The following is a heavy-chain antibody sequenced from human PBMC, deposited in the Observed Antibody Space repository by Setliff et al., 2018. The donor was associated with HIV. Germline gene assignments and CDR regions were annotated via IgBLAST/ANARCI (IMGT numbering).Heavy chain of an antibody. D-gene: IGHD4-17*01. CDR3: ARDGPPFTVTMLDS. CDR1: GYTFTDYA. Sequence: ASVKVSCKASGYTFTDYAIHWLRQAPGQRPECMGWVDTARGQPTYSKNFQGRVTFSADRATNTVYLELTNLKSQDAAVYSCARDGPPFTVTMLDSWGQGTLVTVSS. V-gene: IGHV1-3*04. CDR2: VDTARGQP. J-gene: IGHJ4*02.